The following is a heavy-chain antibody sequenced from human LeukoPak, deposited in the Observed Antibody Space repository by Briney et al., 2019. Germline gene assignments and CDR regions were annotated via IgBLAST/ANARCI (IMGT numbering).Heavy chain of an antibody. J-gene: IGHJ3*02. CDR1: GFAFNIYS. CDR2: IKYDSSTI. D-gene: IGHD5-24*01. CDR3: VRDGREGFDI. Sequence: GGSLRLSCVASGFAFNIYSMNWVRQAPGKGLEWVSYIKYDSSTIYYGDSVKGRFTISRDNVKNSLYLQVSSLRAEDTAVYYCVRDGREGFDIWGHGTLVIVSS. V-gene: IGHV3-48*04.